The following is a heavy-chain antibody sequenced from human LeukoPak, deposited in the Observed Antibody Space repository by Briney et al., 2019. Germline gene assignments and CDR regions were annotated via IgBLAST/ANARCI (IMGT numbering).Heavy chain of an antibody. D-gene: IGHD3-10*02. Sequence: GGSLRLSCAASGFTFSSYAMSWVRQAPGEGLEWVSRIGVNGVTTYYADSVKGRFTISRDNSRNTLFLHMNSLRAEDTAVYYCAKEVFGEYHDGLDYWGQGTLVTVSS. CDR2: IGVNGVTT. CDR3: AKEVFGEYHDGLDY. CDR1: GFTFSSYA. J-gene: IGHJ4*02. V-gene: IGHV3-23*01.